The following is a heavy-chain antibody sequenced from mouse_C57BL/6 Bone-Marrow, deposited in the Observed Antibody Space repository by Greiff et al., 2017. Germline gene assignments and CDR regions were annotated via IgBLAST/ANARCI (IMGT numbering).Heavy chain of an antibody. J-gene: IGHJ1*03. Sequence: VQGVESGAELAKPGASVKLSCKASGYTFTSYWMHWVKQRPGQGLEWIGFINPSSGYTKYNQKFKDKATLTADKSSSTAYMQLSSLTYEDSAVYYCASLYCSSYYWYCDVWGTGTTVTVAS. CDR3: ASLYCSSYYWYCDV. V-gene: IGHV1-7*01. CDR1: GYTFTSYW. CDR2: INPSSGYT. D-gene: IGHD1-1*01.